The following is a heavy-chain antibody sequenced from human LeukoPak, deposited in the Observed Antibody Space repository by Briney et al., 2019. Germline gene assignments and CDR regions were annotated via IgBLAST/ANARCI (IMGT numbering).Heavy chain of an antibody. J-gene: IGHJ4*02. CDR1: GFTFSDYY. CDR3: ARVQPHYYDSSGYPPDY. V-gene: IGHV3-11*01. Sequence: PGGCLRLSCAASGFTFSDYYMSWIRQAPGEGRGWVSYISSSGSTIYYADSVKGRFTISRDTAKNSLYLQMNSLRAEDTAVYYCARVQPHYYDSSGYPPDYWGQGTLVTVSS. D-gene: IGHD3-22*01. CDR2: ISSSGSTI.